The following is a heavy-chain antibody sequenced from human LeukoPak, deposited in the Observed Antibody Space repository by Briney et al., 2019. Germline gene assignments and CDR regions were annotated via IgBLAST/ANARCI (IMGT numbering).Heavy chain of an antibody. V-gene: IGHV3-48*01. J-gene: IGHJ6*03. CDR1: GFTFSSFS. D-gene: IGHD3-3*01. Sequence: PGGSLRLSCAASGFTFSSFSMNWVRQAPGKGLQWVSYISSSSGTRYYADSVQGRFTISRDNAKLYLHMNSLRAEDTAVYYCARRSTIFGGYYYMDVWGKGTKVTVSS. CDR2: ISSSSGTR. CDR3: ARRSTIFGGYYYMDV.